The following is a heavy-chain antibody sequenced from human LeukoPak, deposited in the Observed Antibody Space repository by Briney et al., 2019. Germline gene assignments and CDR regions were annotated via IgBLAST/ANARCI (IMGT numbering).Heavy chain of an antibody. CDR3: ARGYYGSGSYYADFDY. V-gene: IGHV4-34*01. J-gene: IGHJ4*02. Sequence: PSETLSLTCAVYGGSFSGYYWSWIRQPPGKGLEWIGEINHSGSTNYNPSLKSRVTISVDTSKNQFSLKLSSVTAADTAVYYCARGYYGSGSYYADFDYWGQGTLVTVSS. D-gene: IGHD3-10*01. CDR2: INHSGST. CDR1: GGSFSGYY.